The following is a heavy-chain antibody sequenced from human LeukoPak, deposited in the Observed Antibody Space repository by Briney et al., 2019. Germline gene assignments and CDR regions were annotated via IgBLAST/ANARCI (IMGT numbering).Heavy chain of an antibody. CDR2: VANNEKTI. Sequence: GGSLRLSCVASGFTFTGHSMHWVRQAPGKGLEWVAVVANNEKTIFYADSLKGRFTISRDNSKNTIYLQMNSLRDDDTAVYYCARVKWLSAAGTEGNFDYWGQGTLVTVSS. CDR3: ARVKWLSAAGTEGNFDY. CDR1: GFTFTGHS. D-gene: IGHD6-13*01. J-gene: IGHJ4*02. V-gene: IGHV3-30*04.